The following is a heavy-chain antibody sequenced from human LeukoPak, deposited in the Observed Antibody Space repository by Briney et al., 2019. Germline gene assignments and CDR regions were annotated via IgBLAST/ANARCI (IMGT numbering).Heavy chain of an antibody. V-gene: IGHV1-2*02. Sequence: ASVKVSCKASGYTFSGYYMHWVRQAPGQGLECMGWINPNSGGTNYAQKFQGRVTMTRDTSISTAYMELSRLRSDDTAVYYCARGLYGSGSPSFDYWGQGTLVTVSS. CDR1: GYTFSGYY. J-gene: IGHJ4*02. D-gene: IGHD3-10*01. CDR2: INPNSGGT. CDR3: ARGLYGSGSPSFDY.